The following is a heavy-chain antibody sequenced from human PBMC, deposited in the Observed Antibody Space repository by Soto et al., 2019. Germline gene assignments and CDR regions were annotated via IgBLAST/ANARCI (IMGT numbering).Heavy chain of an antibody. CDR3: ANPGYDCWSPAYYYYYYMDV. CDR2: ISGSGGST. CDR1: GFTFSSYA. V-gene: IGHV3-23*01. J-gene: IGHJ6*03. Sequence: GSLRLSCAASGFTFSSYAMSWVRQAPGKGLEWVSAISGSGGSTYYADSVKGRFTISRDNSKNTLYLQMNSLRAEDTAVYYCANPGYDCWSPAYYYYYYMDVWGKGTTVTVSS. D-gene: IGHD3-3*01.